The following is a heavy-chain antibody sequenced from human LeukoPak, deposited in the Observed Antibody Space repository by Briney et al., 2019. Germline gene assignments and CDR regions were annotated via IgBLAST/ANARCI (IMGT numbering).Heavy chain of an antibody. CDR2: LTAIGNTI. J-gene: IGHJ4*02. CDR1: GFTFSDYK. Sequence: PGGSLRLSCAASGFTFSDYKMHWVRQAPGKGLEWVSYLTAIGNTIDYADSVEGRFTISRDNAKNSLYLQMNSLRAEDTAVYFCAREGSSDCHFDYWGQGTLVTVSS. V-gene: IGHV3-48*03. CDR3: AREGSSDCHFDY. D-gene: IGHD6-19*01.